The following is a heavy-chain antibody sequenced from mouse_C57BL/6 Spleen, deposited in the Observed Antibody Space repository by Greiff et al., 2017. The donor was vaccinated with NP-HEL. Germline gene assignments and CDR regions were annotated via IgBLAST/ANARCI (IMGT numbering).Heavy chain of an antibody. CDR2: ISSGSSTI. Sequence: EVKLVESGGGLVKPGGSLKLSCAASGFTFSDYGMHWVRQAPEKGLEWVAYISSGSSTIYYADKVKGRFTISRDNAKNTLFLQMTSLRSEDTAMYYCAREYYYAMDYWGQGTSVTVSS. CDR1: GFTFSDYG. CDR3: AREYYYAMDY. V-gene: IGHV5-17*01. J-gene: IGHJ4*01.